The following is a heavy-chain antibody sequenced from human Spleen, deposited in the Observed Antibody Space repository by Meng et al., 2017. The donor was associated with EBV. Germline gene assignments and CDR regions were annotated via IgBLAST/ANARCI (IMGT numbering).Heavy chain of an antibody. J-gene: IGHJ4*02. Sequence: LQLQESGPGLVKPSEXLSPTCTVSGGSISSSSYYWGWIRQPPGKGLEWIGSIYYSGSTYYNPSLKSRVTISVDTSKNHFSLNLNSVTAADTAVYYCARQIWQQLVVTFDNWGQGTLVTVSS. D-gene: IGHD6-13*01. V-gene: IGHV4-39*07. CDR2: IYYSGST. CDR3: ARQIWQQLVVTFDN. CDR1: GGSISSSSYY.